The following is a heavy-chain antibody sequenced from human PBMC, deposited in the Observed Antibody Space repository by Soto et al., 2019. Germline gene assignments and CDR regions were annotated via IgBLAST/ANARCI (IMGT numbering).Heavy chain of an antibody. CDR2: IIPIFGTA. J-gene: IGHJ5*02. CDR1: GGTFSRYS. D-gene: IGHD1-26*01. CDR3: ARDAVRVGATRWFDP. Sequence: SVEVSCKASGGTFSRYSISWVRQAPGQGLEWMGGIIPIFGTANYAQKFQGRVTITADESTSTAYMELSSLRSEDTAVYYCARDAVRVGATRWFDPWGQGTLVTVSS. V-gene: IGHV1-69*13.